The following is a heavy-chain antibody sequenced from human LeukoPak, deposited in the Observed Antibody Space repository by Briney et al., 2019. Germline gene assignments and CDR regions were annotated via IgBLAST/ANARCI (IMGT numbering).Heavy chain of an antibody. CDR3: ARRRLPSTYYYDSIGYYSDY. D-gene: IGHD3-22*01. CDR1: GGSFSGYY. J-gene: IGHJ4*02. Sequence: SETLSLTCAVYGGSFSGYYWSWIRQAPGKGLEWIGEFNHSGSTNYNPSLKSRVTISVDTSKNQFSLKMSSVTAADTAVYYCARRRLPSTYYYDSIGYYSDYWGQGTLVTVSS. V-gene: IGHV4-34*01. CDR2: FNHSGST.